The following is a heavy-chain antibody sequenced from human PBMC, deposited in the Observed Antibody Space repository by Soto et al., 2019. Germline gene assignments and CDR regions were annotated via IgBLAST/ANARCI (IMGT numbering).Heavy chain of an antibody. CDR2: IDWDDDK. J-gene: IGHJ6*02. V-gene: IGHV2-70*01. D-gene: IGHD4-17*01. Sequence: EAGPTLVNPTQTLTLTCTFSGFSLSTSGMCVSWIRQPPGKALEWLALIDWDDDKYYSTSLKTRLTISKDTSKNQVVLTMTNMDPVDTATYYCARISRTTVMYYGMDVWGQGTTVTVSS. CDR3: ARISRTTVMYYGMDV. CDR1: GFSLSTSGMC.